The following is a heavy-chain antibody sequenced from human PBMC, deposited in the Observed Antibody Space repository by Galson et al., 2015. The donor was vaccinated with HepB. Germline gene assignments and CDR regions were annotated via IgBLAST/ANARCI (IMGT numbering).Heavy chain of an antibody. V-gene: IGHV5-10-1*01. CDR3: ARQGGERGYFSSTSCPDAFDI. CDR2: IDPSDSYT. J-gene: IGHJ3*02. D-gene: IGHD2-2*01. Sequence: QSGAEVKKPGESLRISCKGSRYSFTSYWISWVRQMPGKGLEWMGRIDPSDSYTNYSPSFQGYVTISADKSISTAYLQWSSLKASDTAMYYCARQGGERGYFSSTSCPDAFDIWGQGTMVTVSS. CDR1: RYSFTSYW.